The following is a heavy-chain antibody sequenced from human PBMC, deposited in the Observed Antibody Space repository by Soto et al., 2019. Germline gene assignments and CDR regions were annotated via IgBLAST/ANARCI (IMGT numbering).Heavy chain of an antibody. CDR3: AKSCFVWSCEQPYYFDY. CDR1: GFTFSNYA. CDR2: ISGSGGRS. Sequence: EVQLLESGGGLVQPGGSLRLSCAASGFTFSNYAMTWVRQGPGKGLEWVSGISGSGGRSYYADSVKGRFTISRDNSRDTLYIQMNILRAEATAVYYCAKSCFVWSCEQPYYFDYWGQGTLVTVSS. D-gene: IGHD3-16*01. J-gene: IGHJ4*02. V-gene: IGHV3-23*01.